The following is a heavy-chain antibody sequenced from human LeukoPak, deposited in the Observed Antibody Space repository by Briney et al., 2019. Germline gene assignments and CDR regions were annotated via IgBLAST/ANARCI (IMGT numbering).Heavy chain of an antibody. J-gene: IGHJ4*02. CDR1: RFTINDYA. CDR3: ARVFGAGYSDY. Sequence: GGSLRLSCAASRFTINDYAMHWVRQAPGKGLEWVSGISWDSGSIGYADSVKGRVTISRDNAKNSLYLQMNSLRAEDTAVYYCARVFGAGYSDYWGQGTLVTVSS. D-gene: IGHD4/OR15-4a*01. V-gene: IGHV3-9*01. CDR2: ISWDSGSI.